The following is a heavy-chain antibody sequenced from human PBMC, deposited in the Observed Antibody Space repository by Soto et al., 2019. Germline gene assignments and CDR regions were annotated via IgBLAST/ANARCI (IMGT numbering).Heavy chain of an antibody. D-gene: IGHD3-16*01. V-gene: IGHV1-18*01. J-gene: IGHJ6*02. CDR2: ISVFNGDT. CDR3: ATKDDHKDDQPYYYGMDI. CDR1: GYTSSSYG. Sequence: QVQLLQSGGEVKTPGASLKVSCKAIGYTSSSYGINWVRQAPGQGLEWMGWISVFNGDTKYAQKFQGRVAITKAPGTSTAHMELRSLRSDDAAVYFCATKDDHKDDQPYYYGMDIWGQGTTVTVSS.